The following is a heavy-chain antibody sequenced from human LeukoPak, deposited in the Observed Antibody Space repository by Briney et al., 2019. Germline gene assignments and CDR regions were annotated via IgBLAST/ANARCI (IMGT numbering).Heavy chain of an antibody. CDR3: ARRTVEATPRFDF. CDR2: IYYSGST. Sequence: SETLSLTCTVSGGSVSGGDYYWGWIRQPPGKGLEWIGSIYYSGSTNYNPSLKSRVTMSVDTSKNQFSLRLSSVTAADTAVYYCARRTVEATPRFDFWGQGTLVTVSS. V-gene: IGHV4-39*01. J-gene: IGHJ4*02. CDR1: GGSVSGGDYY. D-gene: IGHD1-26*01.